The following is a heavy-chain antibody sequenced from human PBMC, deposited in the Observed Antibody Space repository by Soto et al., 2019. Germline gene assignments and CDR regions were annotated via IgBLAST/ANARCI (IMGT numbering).Heavy chain of an antibody. Sequence: SETLSLTCAVYGGSFSGYYWSWIRQPPGKGLKWIGEINHSGSTNYNPSLKSRVTISVDTSKNQFSLKLSSVTAADTAVYYCANLAAAGTSYYYYGMDVWGQGTTVTVSS. V-gene: IGHV4-34*01. J-gene: IGHJ6*02. CDR2: INHSGST. CDR1: GGSFSGYY. CDR3: ANLAAAGTSYYYYGMDV. D-gene: IGHD6-13*01.